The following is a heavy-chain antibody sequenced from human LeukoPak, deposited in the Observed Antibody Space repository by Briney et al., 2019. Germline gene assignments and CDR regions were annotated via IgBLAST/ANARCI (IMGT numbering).Heavy chain of an antibody. Sequence: GGSLRLSCVASGFTFSTFAMNWVRQAPGKGLEWVSTISETGRSTYYADSVKGQFTISRDNSKNTLYLQMNSLRAEDTAVYYCAKDRGYSYGISEYWGQGTLVTISS. D-gene: IGHD5-18*01. CDR3: AKDRGYSYGISEY. J-gene: IGHJ4*02. CDR2: ISETGRST. V-gene: IGHV3-23*01. CDR1: GFTFSTFA.